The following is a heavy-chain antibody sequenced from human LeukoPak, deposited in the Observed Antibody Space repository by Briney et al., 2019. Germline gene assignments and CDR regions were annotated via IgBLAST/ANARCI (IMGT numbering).Heavy chain of an antibody. CDR2: GGTT. J-gene: IGHJ4*02. CDR3: ARVDTVMAYYFDL. Sequence: GGSLRLSCAASGFVVNSNFMSWVRHDLGPPGGTTYYTDSVMGRFTISGHNSRNTLYLQMNSLRAEDTAVYYCARVDTVMAYYFDLWGQGTLVTVSS. CDR1: GFVVNSNF. V-gene: IGHV3-53*04. D-gene: IGHD5-18*01.